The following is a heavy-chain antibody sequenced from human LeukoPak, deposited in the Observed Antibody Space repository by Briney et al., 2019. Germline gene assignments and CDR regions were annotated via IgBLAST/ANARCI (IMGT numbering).Heavy chain of an antibody. Sequence: SQTLSLTCAISGDCVSSNSAAWNWIRQYPSRGFDWLGRTYYRSKRSNDNAVSVKRRITINPDTSKNQFSLQLNSVAPEAAAVYYCARDSRLLPFDYWGQGTLVTVSS. CDR2: TYYRSKRSN. CDR3: ARDSRLLPFDY. J-gene: IGHJ4*02. CDR1: GDCVSSNSAA. D-gene: IGHD2-15*01. V-gene: IGHV6-1*01.